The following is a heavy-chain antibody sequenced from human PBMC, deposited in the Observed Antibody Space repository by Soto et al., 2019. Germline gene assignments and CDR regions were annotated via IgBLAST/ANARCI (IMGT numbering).Heavy chain of an antibody. J-gene: IGHJ4*02. CDR3: AREAVTTPLDY. CDR1: GGTFSSYT. D-gene: IGHD4-17*01. V-gene: IGHV1-69*08. CDR2: IIPILGIA. Sequence: QVQLVQSGAEVKKPGSSVKVSCKASGGTFSSYTISWVRQAPGQGLEWMGRIIPILGIANYAQKFQGRVTITADKSTSTAYIELSSLRSEDTAVYYCAREAVTTPLDYWGQGTLVTVSS.